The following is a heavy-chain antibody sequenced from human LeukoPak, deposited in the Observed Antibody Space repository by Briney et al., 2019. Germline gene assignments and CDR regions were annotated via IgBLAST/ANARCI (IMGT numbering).Heavy chain of an antibody. CDR1: GGSISSYY. CDR2: IYTSGST. D-gene: IGHD6-13*01. Sequence: PSETLSLTCTVSGGSISSYYWSWIRQPAGKGLEWIGRIYTSGSTNYNPSLKSRVTMSVDTSKNQFSLKLSSVTAADTAVYYCAKNKHSSSWYNFDYWGQGTLVTVSS. V-gene: IGHV4-4*07. J-gene: IGHJ4*02. CDR3: AKNKHSSSWYNFDY.